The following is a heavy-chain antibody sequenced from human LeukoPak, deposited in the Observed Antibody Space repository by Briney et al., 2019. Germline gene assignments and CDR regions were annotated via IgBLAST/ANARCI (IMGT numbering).Heavy chain of an antibody. J-gene: IGHJ5*02. V-gene: IGHV4-38-2*02. Sequence: SETLSLTCTVSGYSISSGYYWGWIRQPPGKGLEWIGSIYHRGSTYYNPSLKSRVTISVDTSKNQFSLKLSSVTAADTAVYYCARDGGSYSSSRWFDPWGQGTLVTVSS. D-gene: IGHD6-13*01. CDR3: ARDGGSYSSSRWFDP. CDR1: GYSISSGYY. CDR2: IYHRGST.